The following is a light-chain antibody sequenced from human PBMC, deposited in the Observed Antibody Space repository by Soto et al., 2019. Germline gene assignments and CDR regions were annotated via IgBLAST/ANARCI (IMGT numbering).Light chain of an antibody. Sequence: QSALTQPPSASGSPGQSVTISCTGTSSDVGGYKYVSWYQQHPGKAPKLMIYEVSKRPSGVPDRFSGSKSGNTASLPVSGLLAEDEADYYCRSYARSSLGVFGGGTKLTVL. CDR1: SSDVGGYKY. J-gene: IGLJ3*02. CDR3: RSYARSSLGV. CDR2: EVS. V-gene: IGLV2-8*01.